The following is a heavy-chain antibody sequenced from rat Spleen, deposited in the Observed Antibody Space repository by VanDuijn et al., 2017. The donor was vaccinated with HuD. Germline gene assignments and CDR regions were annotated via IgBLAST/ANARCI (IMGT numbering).Heavy chain of an antibody. CDR3: AKDSLVH. D-gene: IGHD1-12*01. V-gene: IGHV5S23*01. CDR1: GFTFSNYY. Sequence: EVQLVESGGGLVQPGRSLKLSCAASGFTFSNYYMAWVRKAPTKGLEWVATITSGGSNTYYPDSVKGRFTISRDNAKSTLYLQMDSLRSEDTATYYCAKDSLVHWGQGVMVTVSS. CDR2: ITSGGSNT. J-gene: IGHJ2*01.